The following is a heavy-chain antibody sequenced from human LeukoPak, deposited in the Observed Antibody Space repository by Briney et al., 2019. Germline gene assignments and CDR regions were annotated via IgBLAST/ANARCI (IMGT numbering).Heavy chain of an antibody. V-gene: IGHV3-23*01. J-gene: IGHJ4*02. CDR3: AKDLTSGWGRFDY. CDR2: ISSGGGTT. D-gene: IGHD6-19*01. Sequence: AGGSLRLSCAASGFTFTSYVVSWVRQAPGKGLEWVSSISSGGGTTYDADSVRGRFTISRDNSKNTLYLQMNSLRAEDTAVYYCAKDLTSGWGRFDYWGQGTLVTVSS. CDR1: GFTFTSYV.